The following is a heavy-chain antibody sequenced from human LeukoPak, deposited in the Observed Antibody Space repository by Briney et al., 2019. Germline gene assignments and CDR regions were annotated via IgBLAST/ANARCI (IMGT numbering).Heavy chain of an antibody. V-gene: IGHV3-48*02. CDR2: ISTDSGTL. Sequence: VQPGWSLRLSCACSGFTFSAYHMNWVRQAPGKGLEWISFISTDSGTLYYADSVKGRFTISRNNAANSLYLQMNNLRDEDTAVYYCARRDPFDYWGQGTMVTVSS. CDR3: ARRDPFDY. J-gene: IGHJ4*02. CDR1: GFTFSAYH.